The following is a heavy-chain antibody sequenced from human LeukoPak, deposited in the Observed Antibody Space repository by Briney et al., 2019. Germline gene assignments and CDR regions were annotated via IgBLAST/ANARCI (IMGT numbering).Heavy chain of an antibody. V-gene: IGHV3-21*01. D-gene: IGHD1-26*01. Sequence: RGSLRLSCAASGFTVSSNYMSWVRQAPGKGLEWVSSITSSGTYIYYADSVKGRFTISRDNAKNSLYLQMNSLRPEDTAVYYCARDPYSGSYGDYYYYYMDVWGKGTTVTISS. J-gene: IGHJ6*03. CDR1: GFTVSSNY. CDR3: ARDPYSGSYGDYYYYYMDV. CDR2: ITSSGTYI.